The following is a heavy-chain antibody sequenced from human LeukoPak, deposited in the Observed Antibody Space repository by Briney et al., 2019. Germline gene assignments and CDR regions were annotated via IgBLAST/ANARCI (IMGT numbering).Heavy chain of an antibody. D-gene: IGHD6-6*01. CDR1: GFTFSAYS. V-gene: IGHV3-21*06. CDR3: ERGSSYAFDY. Sequence: VGSLRVSCEASGFTFSAYSMSWVRQAPGKGLEYMSSFSSGTGYINYAHSVRGRVTMSTDTARNTLYLKMNSLRDEDTAVYFCERGSSYAFDYWGQGAMVTVSS. CDR2: FSSGTGYI. J-gene: IGHJ3*01.